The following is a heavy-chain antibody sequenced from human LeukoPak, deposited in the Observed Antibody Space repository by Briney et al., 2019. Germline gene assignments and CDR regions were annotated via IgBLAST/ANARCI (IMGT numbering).Heavy chain of an antibody. CDR2: IYYSGST. D-gene: IGHD2-21*01. J-gene: IGHJ4*02. CDR1: GGSISSSSYY. Sequence: SETLSLTCTVSGGSISSSSYYWGWIRQPPGKGLEWIGSIYYSGSTYYNPSLKSRVTISVDTSKNQFSLKLSSVTAADTAVYYCARLILRGGEFDYWGQGTLVTVSS. V-gene: IGHV4-39*01. CDR3: ARLILRGGEFDY.